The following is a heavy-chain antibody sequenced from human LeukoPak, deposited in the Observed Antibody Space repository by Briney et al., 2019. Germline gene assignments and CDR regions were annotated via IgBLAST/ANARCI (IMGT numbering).Heavy chain of an antibody. CDR1: GFTLSSFA. CDR3: AKVRVVGDYNWFFDL. V-gene: IGHV3-23*01. D-gene: IGHD4-17*01. Sequence: GGSLRLSCAASGFTLSSFAMSWVRQAPGKGLEWVSAIVGSGASTYYADSVKGRFTISRDNSKNTLHLQTNSLRAEDTAIYHCAKVRVVGDYNWFFDLWGRGTLVTVSS. J-gene: IGHJ2*01. CDR2: IVGSGAST.